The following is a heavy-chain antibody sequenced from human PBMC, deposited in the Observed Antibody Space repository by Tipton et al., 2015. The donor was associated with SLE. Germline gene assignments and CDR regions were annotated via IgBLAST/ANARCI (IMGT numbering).Heavy chain of an antibody. V-gene: IGHV3-15*01. CDR2: IISERYGGTT. CDR3: ATWDSGL. J-gene: IGHJ4*02. CDR1: GITFSDAW. Sequence: GSLRLSCAASGITFSDAWMSWMRQAPGKGLEWVGRIISERYGGTTDYAAPVKGRFTISRDDSKNMMYLHMSSLRTEDTAVYYCATWDSGLWGQGTLVTVSS. D-gene: IGHD1-26*01.